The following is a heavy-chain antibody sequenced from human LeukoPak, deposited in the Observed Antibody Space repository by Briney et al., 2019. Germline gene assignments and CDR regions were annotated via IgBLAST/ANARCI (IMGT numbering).Heavy chain of an antibody. Sequence: SAVTVSCKASGYTFTGYYMHLLGLAPAQGIEWMGLINLNSGGTNYAQKFQGRVTMTRDTSISTAHMELSRLRSDDTAVYYCARGDTAMVIDYYYYYGMDVWGQGTTVTVSS. V-gene: IGHV1-2*02. CDR3: ARGDTAMVIDYYYYYGMDV. D-gene: IGHD5-18*01. CDR1: GYTFTGYY. J-gene: IGHJ6*02. CDR2: INLNSGGT.